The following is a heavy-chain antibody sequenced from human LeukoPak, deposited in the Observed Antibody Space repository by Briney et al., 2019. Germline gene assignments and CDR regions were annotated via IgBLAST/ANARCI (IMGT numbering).Heavy chain of an antibody. CDR1: GFTFNNYW. CDR3: AKDTVGALDY. D-gene: IGHD1-26*01. V-gene: IGHV3-7*01. J-gene: IGHJ4*02. Sequence: GGSLRLSCEASGFTFNNYWMSWVRQAPGKGLEWVANIKQDGSERFYVESVKGRFTISRDNDKNSLSPQMNSLRAEDTAVYYCAKDTVGALDYWGQGTLVTVSS. CDR2: IKQDGSER.